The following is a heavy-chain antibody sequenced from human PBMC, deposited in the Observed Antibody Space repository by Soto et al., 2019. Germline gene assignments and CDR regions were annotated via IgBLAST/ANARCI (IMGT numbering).Heavy chain of an antibody. CDR3: AHRVLRTVFGLVTTTAIYFDF. CDR2: IYWDDDK. CDR1: GFSLTTSGVG. D-gene: IGHD3-3*01. J-gene: IGHJ4*02. Sequence: QITLNESGPTQVKPRQTLTLTCTFSGFSLTTSGVGVGWIRQSPGKAPEWLALIYWDDDKRYSPSLKSRLTLTKDTSKNQVVLTMAHLHPADTATYYCAHRVLRTVFGLVTTTAIYFDFWGQGTPVAVSS. V-gene: IGHV2-5*02.